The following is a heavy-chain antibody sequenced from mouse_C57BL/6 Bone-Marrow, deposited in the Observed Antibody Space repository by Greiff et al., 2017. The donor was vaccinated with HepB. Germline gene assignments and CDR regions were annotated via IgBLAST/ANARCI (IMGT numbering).Heavy chain of an antibody. D-gene: IGHD2-4*01. CDR1: GYTFTDYY. CDR3: AREVINDYGGFAY. V-gene: IGHV1-19*01. Sequence: EVQLQQSGPVLVKPGASVKMSCKASGYTFTDYYMNWVKQSHGKSLEWIGVINPYNGGTSYNQKFKGKATLTVDKSSSTAYMELNSLTSEDSAVYYCAREVINDYGGFAYWGQGTLVTVSA. J-gene: IGHJ3*01. CDR2: INPYNGGT.